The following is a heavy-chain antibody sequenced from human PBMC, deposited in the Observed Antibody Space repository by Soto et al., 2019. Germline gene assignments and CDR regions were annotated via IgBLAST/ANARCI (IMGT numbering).Heavy chain of an antibody. D-gene: IGHD3-3*01. CDR1: GYNLTELS. V-gene: IGHV1-24*01. CDR3: ATAAPHYDFWSGYRYDPFDY. J-gene: IGHJ4*02. CDR2: FDPEDGET. Sequence: ASVKVSCKVSGYNLTELSMHWVRQAPGKGLEWMGGFDPEDGETIYAQKFQGRVTMTEDTSTDTAYMELSSLRSEDTAVYYCATAAPHYDFWSGYRYDPFDYWGQGTLVTVSS.